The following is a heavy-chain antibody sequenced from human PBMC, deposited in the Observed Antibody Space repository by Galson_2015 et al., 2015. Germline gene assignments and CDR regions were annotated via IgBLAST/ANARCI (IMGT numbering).Heavy chain of an antibody. CDR1: GFSFSTYA. CDR3: AKDKAFHCSGGSCYSVSPDS. Sequence: SLRLSCAASGFSFSTYAVSWVRQAPGKGLEWVSAISGSGGSTYYADSVRGRFTISRDNSKNTLYLQMNSLRAEDTAVYYCAKDKAFHCSGGSCYSVSPDSWGQGTLVTVSS. D-gene: IGHD2-15*01. J-gene: IGHJ4*02. V-gene: IGHV3-23*01. CDR2: ISGSGGST.